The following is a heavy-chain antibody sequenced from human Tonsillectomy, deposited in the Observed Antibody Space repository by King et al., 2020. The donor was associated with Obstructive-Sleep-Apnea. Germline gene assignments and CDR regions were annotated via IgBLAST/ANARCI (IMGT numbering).Heavy chain of an antibody. J-gene: IGHJ4*02. Sequence: LQLVQSGAEVKKPGASVKVSCKALGYTFTGYYIHWGRQAPGQGLEWMGWINPNSGGTNYTQKFQGWVTMIKDTSNSTAYMELSRLRSDDTAVYYCARDIYGDYDPTFDYGGQGTLVTASS. CDR3: ARDIYGDYDPTFDY. CDR1: GYTFTGYY. V-gene: IGHV1-2*04. CDR2: INPNSGGT. D-gene: IGHD4-17*01.